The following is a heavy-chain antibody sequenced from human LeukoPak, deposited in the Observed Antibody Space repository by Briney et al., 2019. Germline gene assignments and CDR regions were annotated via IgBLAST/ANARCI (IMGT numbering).Heavy chain of an antibody. D-gene: IGHD6-19*01. CDR3: VRRDTGWNYFDY. CDR2: IYSTGES. Sequence: SETLSLTCAVSGGSVNSHYWGWTRQPPGKGLQWIGNIYSTGESKYNPSPKSRVSISLDTSKSHLSLNLTSVLAADTAIYYCVRRDTGWNYFDYWGQGILVTVSS. J-gene: IGHJ4*02. CDR1: GGSVNSHY. V-gene: IGHV4-4*08.